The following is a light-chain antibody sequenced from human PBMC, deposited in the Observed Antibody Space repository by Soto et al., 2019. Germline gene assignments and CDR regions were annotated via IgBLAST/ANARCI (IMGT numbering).Light chain of an antibody. V-gene: IGKV3-11*01. CDR2: DAS. CDR1: QSISSY. Sequence: EIVLTQSPATLSLSPGATATLYCRASQSISSYLAWYQQKPVQAPRLLIYDASNRVTGIPARFSGSGSVTDFNRTISSLEPEDCSVYYCQQRSNWPPITFGQGTRLESK. CDR3: QQRSNWPPIT. J-gene: IGKJ5*01.